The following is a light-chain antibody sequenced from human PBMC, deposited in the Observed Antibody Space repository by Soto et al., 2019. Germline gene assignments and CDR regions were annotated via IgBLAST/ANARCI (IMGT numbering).Light chain of an antibody. CDR2: GGS. CDR3: HHYGATPQT. J-gene: IGKJ1*01. CDR1: QSLTSN. Sequence: VVMTQSPATLSVSPGDGVTLSCRASQSLTSNLAWYQHKVGQAPRLLIYGGSVRATGVPARFSGRGSGAEFSLTISSLQSEDVAVYYCHHYGATPQTFGQGTKVEVK. V-gene: IGKV3-15*01.